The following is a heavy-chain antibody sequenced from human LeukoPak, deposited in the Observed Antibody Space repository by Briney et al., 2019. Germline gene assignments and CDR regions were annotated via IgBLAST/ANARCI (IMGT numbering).Heavy chain of an antibody. V-gene: IGHV3-7*01. J-gene: IGHJ3*02. CDR3: ARVVVTIFGVVISYDAFDI. D-gene: IGHD3-3*01. CDR1: GFTFSSYW. Sequence: GGSLRLSCVASGFTFSSYWMSWVRQAPGKGLEWVANIKQDGSEKYYVDSVKGRFTISRDNAKNSLYLQMNSLRAEDTAVYYCARVVVTIFGVVISYDAFDIWGQGTMVTVSS. CDR2: IKQDGSEK.